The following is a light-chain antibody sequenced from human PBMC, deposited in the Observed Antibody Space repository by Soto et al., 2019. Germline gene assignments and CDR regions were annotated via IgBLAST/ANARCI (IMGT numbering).Light chain of an antibody. CDR1: QGISSY. CDR2: AAS. Sequence: AIRMTQSPSSFSASTGDRVTITCRASQGISSYLAWYQQKPGKAPKLLIYAASTLQSGVPSRFSGSGSGTDFTLTISCLQSEDFATYYCQQYYSYPRVTFGPGT. CDR3: QQYYSYPRVT. V-gene: IGKV1-8*01. J-gene: IGKJ3*01.